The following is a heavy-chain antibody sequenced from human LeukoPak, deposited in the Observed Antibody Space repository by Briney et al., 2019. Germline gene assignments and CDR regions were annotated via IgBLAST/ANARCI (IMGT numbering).Heavy chain of an antibody. CDR1: GFTFISDL. V-gene: IGHV3-7*01. CDR2: IELDGSEK. Sequence: GGSLRLSCAASGFTFISDLMSWVRQAPEKGLERVANIELDGSEKYYADSVKGRFPISRDNAKNSLYLQMNRLRAEDTAVYSCAREAIWGQGTLVTVSS. CDR3: AREAI. J-gene: IGHJ4*02.